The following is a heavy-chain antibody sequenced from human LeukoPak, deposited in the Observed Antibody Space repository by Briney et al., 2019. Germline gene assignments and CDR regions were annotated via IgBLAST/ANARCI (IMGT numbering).Heavy chain of an antibody. CDR2: ISYNGRTI. CDR3: ARAAGWLDP. D-gene: IGHD6-13*01. CDR1: GFTFSDYY. V-gene: IGHV3-11*01. J-gene: IGHJ5*02. Sequence: PGGSLRLSCAASGFTFSDYYMSWIRQAPGKGLEWISYISYNGRTIHYADSVKGRFIISRDNTKESLYLQMNSLRVEDTAVYYCARAAGWLDPWGQGTLVTVSS.